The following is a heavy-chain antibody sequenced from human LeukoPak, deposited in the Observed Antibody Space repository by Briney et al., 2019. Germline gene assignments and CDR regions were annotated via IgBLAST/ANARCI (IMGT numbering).Heavy chain of an antibody. CDR1: GFTVSSNY. D-gene: IGHD3-22*01. CDR3: ARVSGIYDSSGYYFDY. V-gene: IGHV3-53*05. CDR2: IYSGGST. Sequence: GGSLRLSCAASGFTVSSNYMSWVRQAPGKGLEWVSVIYSGGSTYYADSVKGRFTISRDNSKNTLYLQMNSLRAEDTAVYYCARVSGIYDSSGYYFDYWGQGTLVTVSS. J-gene: IGHJ4*02.